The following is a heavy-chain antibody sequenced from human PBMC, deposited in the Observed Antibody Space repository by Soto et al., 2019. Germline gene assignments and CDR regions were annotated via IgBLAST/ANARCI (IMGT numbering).Heavy chain of an antibody. CDR1: GFTLSSYS. V-gene: IGHV3-48*02. J-gene: IGHJ4*02. Sequence: PGGSLRLSCAASGFTLSSYSMNWVRQAPGKGLEWVLYISSSSSTIYYADSVKGRFTISRDNAKNSLYLQMNSLRDEDTAVYYCARDYSSWIDYHDYWGRGTLDTVSS. CDR2: ISSSSSTI. CDR3: ARDYSSWIDYHDY. D-gene: IGHD6-19*01.